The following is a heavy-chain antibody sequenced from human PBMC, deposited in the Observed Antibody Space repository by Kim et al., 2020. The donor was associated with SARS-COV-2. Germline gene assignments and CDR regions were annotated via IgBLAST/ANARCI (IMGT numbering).Heavy chain of an antibody. Sequence: SETLSLTCTVSGGSISSYYWSWIRQPPGKGLEWIGYIYYSGSTNYNPSLKSRVTISVDTSKNQFSLKLSSVTAADTAVYYCARHIVGDGWFDPWGQGTLVTVPS. D-gene: IGHD2-21*01. J-gene: IGHJ5*02. CDR2: IYYSGST. V-gene: IGHV4-59*08. CDR1: GGSISSYY. CDR3: ARHIVGDGWFDP.